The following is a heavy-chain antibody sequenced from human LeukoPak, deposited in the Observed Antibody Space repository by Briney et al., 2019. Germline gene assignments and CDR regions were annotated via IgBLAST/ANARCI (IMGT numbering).Heavy chain of an antibody. D-gene: IGHD3-22*01. V-gene: IGHV1-2*02. CDR1: GYTFTGYY. J-gene: IGHJ3*02. CDR2: INPNSGGT. CDR3: ARATYYYDSSGYSGGSPRAFDI. Sequence: ASVKVSCKASGYTFTGYYIHWVRQAPGQGLEWMGWINPNSGGTNYAQKFQGGVTMTRDTSISTAYMELSRLRSDDTAVYYCARATYYYDSSGYSGGSPRAFDIWGQGTMVTVSS.